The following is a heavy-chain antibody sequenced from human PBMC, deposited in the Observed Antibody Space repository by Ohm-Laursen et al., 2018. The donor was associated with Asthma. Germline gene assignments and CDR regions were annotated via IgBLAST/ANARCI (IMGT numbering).Heavy chain of an antibody. CDR2: IWYDGSNK. CDR1: GFTFSSYG. D-gene: IGHD4-17*01. V-gene: IGHV3-33*01. Sequence: RSLRLSCTASGFTFSSYGMHWVRQAPGKGLEWVAVIWYDGSNKYYADSVKGRFTISRDNSKNTLYLQMNSLRAEDTAVYYCTRGGHYGSYFDYRGQGTLVTVSS. CDR3: TRGGHYGSYFDY. J-gene: IGHJ4*02.